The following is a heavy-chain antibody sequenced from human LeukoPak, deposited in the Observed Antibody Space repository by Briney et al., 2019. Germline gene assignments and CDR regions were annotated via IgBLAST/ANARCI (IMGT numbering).Heavy chain of an antibody. CDR3: AKSRAIVVVITGTPFDY. D-gene: IGHD3-22*01. CDR2: ISGSGGST. Sequence: PGGSLRLSCALSGSTFSSYAMSWLRQAPGTGLECVSAISGSGGSTYYEDSVKGRFTTTRDNTKNTLYLQMNSLRAEDTAVYYCAKSRAIVVVITGTPFDYWGQGTLVTVSS. CDR1: GSTFSSYA. V-gene: IGHV3-23*01. J-gene: IGHJ4*01.